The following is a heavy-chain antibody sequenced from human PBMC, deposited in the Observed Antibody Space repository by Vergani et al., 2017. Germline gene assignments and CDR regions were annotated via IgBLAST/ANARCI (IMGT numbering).Heavy chain of an antibody. CDR2: IYHSGGA. J-gene: IGHJ4*02. Sequence: QVQLQESGPRLVRSSQTLSLTCVVSGGSISRGSYYWSWIRQSAGKGLEWIGNIYHSGGAYYNPSLKGRVTISVDTSKNQFSLEVTSVTAADTAIYFCARTESFILRYFHWALWGQGTLVTVSS. V-gene: IGHV4-61*02. D-gene: IGHD3-9*01. CDR3: ARTESFILRYFHWAL. CDR1: GGSISRGSYY.